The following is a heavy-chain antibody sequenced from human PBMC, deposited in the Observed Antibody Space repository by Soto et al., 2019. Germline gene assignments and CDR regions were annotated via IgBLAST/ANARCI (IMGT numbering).Heavy chain of an antibody. D-gene: IGHD3-10*01. J-gene: IGHJ4*02. CDR3: ARRWGEGRVDY. V-gene: IGHV4-4*02. CDR1: GGSISSSNW. CDR2: IYHSGNT. Sequence: QVQLQESGPGLVKPSGTLSLTCAVSGGSISSSNWWSWVRQPPGKGLEWIGEIYHSGNTNDNPSLKSRVTMAVDKSRNQCSLKLSSVTAADTAVYYCARRWGEGRVDYWGQGTLVTVSS.